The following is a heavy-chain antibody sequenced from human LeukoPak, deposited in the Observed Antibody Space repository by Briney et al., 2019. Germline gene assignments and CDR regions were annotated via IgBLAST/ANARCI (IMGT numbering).Heavy chain of an antibody. CDR3: ARDQEGSDY. CDR2: IYPRDGST. V-gene: IGHV1-46*01. CDR1: GYTFTSNY. Sequence: GASVEVSCKASGYTFTSNYIHWVRQAPGQGLEWMGMIYPRDGSTSYAQKFQGRVTVTRDASTSTVHMELSGLRSEDTAVYYCARDQEGSDYWGQGTLVTVSS. J-gene: IGHJ4*02.